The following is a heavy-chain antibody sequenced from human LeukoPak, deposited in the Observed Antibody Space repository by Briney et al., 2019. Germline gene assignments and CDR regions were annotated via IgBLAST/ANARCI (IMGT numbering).Heavy chain of an antibody. Sequence: GGSLRLSCAASGFTFSSYTMSWVRQAPGKGLEWVSTITTRDGNTYYADSVKGRFTVSRDNSKNTLFLQMNSLRAEDTAVYYCAKDGGLWVSAHWGDSWGRGTLVTVSS. CDR2: ITTRDGNT. CDR1: GFTFSSYT. J-gene: IGHJ4*02. V-gene: IGHV3-23*01. D-gene: IGHD7-27*01. CDR3: AKDGGLWVSAHWGDS.